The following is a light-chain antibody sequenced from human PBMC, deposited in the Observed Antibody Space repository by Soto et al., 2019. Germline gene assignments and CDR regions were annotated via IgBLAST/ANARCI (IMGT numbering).Light chain of an antibody. J-gene: IGLJ3*02. CDR3: QSYDASLSGWV. V-gene: IGLV1-40*01. CDR2: GNS. CDR1: SSNIGAGYN. Sequence: QLVLTQPPSVSGAPGQRVTISCTGSSSNIGAGYNVHWYQHLPGTAPKLLIFGNSNRPSGVPDRFSGSKSGTSASLAITGLQAEDEADYYCQSYDASLSGWVFGGGTQLTVL.